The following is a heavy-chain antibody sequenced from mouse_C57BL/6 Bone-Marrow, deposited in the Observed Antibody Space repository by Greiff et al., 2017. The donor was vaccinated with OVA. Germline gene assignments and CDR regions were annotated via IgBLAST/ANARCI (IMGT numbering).Heavy chain of an antibody. Sequence: QVQLQQPGAELVKPGASVKLSCKASGYTFTSYWMQWVKQRPGQGLEWIGEIDPSDSYTNYNQKFKGKATLTEDTSSSTAYMQLSSLTSEDSAVYYCARAYYGSFPFFDYWGQGTTLTVSS. CDR2: IDPSDSYT. D-gene: IGHD1-1*01. CDR1: GYTFTSYW. CDR3: ARAYYGSFPFFDY. J-gene: IGHJ2*01. V-gene: IGHV1-50*01.